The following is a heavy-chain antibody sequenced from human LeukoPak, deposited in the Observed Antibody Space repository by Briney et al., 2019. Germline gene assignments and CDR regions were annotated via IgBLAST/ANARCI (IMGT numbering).Heavy chain of an antibody. V-gene: IGHV3-23*01. CDR1: GFTFSSYA. J-gene: IGHJ5*02. CDR3: AKDYCSSTSCYDGNWFDP. Sequence: GGSLRLSCAASGFTFSSYAMSWVRQASGKGLEWVSAISGSGGSTYYADSVKGRFTISRDNSKNTLYLQMNSLRAEDTAVYYCAKDYCSSTSCYDGNWFDPWGQGTLVTVSS. CDR2: ISGSGGST. D-gene: IGHD2-2*01.